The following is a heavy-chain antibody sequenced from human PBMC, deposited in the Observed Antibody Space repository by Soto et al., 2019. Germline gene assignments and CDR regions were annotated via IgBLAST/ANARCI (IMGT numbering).Heavy chain of an antibody. D-gene: IGHD6-25*01. Sequence: QVQLQESGPGLVKPSQTLSLTCTVSGGSISSGGYYWSWIRQHPGKGLEWIGYIYYSGSTYYNPSLKSRVTISVATSKHQFSLKLSSMTAACSVFTYCASAEGRGVSFHYWGQGPLVTVSS. CDR1: GGSISSGGYY. V-gene: IGHV4-31*03. CDR3: ASAEGRGVSFHY. CDR2: IYYSGST. J-gene: IGHJ4*02.